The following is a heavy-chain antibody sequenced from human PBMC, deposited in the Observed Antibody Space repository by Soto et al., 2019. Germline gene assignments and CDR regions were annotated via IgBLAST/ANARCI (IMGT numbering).Heavy chain of an antibody. CDR3: AKLCGTSSTSCYGFDY. CDR1: GFTFSSYG. CDR2: ISYDGSNK. Sequence: QVQLVESGGGVVQPGRSLRLSCAASGFTFSSYGMHWVRQAPGKGLEWVAVISYDGSNKYYADSVKGRFTISRDNSKNTLYLQMISLRAEDTAVYYCAKLCGTSSTSCYGFDYWGQGTLVTVSS. D-gene: IGHD2-2*01. J-gene: IGHJ4*02. V-gene: IGHV3-30*18.